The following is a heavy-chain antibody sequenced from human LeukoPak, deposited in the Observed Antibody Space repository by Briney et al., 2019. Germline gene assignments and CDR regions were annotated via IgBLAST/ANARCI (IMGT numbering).Heavy chain of an antibody. D-gene: IGHD6-13*01. Sequence: KTSETLSLTCTVSGGSISSYYWSWIRQPPGKGLEWIGFIYYSGSTNYNPSLKSRVTISVDTSKNQFSLKLSSVTAADRAVYYCASPGIVAAGTDRGFDYWGQGALVTVSS. CDR2: IYYSGST. CDR1: GGSISSYY. V-gene: IGHV4-59*01. J-gene: IGHJ4*02. CDR3: ASPGIVAAGTDRGFDY.